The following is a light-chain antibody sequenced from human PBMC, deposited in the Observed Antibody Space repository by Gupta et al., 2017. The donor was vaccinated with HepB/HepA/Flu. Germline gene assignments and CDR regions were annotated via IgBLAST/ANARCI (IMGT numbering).Light chain of an antibody. CDR1: QDISKW. Sequence: DIQMTQSPSPVYSSLGDTVTITCRASQDISKWLAWYQQKPETAPNVLIYGASTLQNGAPSRFTGSGSGTEFTLTITALQPEDFAIYFCQQTHNFPWTFGQGTRVEVK. J-gene: IGKJ1*01. CDR3: QQTHNFPWT. CDR2: GAS. V-gene: IGKV1D-12*01.